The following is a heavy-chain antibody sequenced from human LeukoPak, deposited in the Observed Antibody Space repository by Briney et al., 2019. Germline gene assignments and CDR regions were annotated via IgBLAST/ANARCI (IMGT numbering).Heavy chain of an antibody. Sequence: PGGSLRLSCAASGFTVSSNYMSWVRQAPGKGLEWVSVIYSGGSTYYADSVKGRFTISRDNSKNTLYLQMNSLRAEDTAVYYCARMAGLSWFDPWGQGTLVTVSS. CDR3: ARMAGLSWFDP. CDR2: IYSGGST. D-gene: IGHD5-24*01. CDR1: GFTVSSNY. V-gene: IGHV3-53*01. J-gene: IGHJ5*02.